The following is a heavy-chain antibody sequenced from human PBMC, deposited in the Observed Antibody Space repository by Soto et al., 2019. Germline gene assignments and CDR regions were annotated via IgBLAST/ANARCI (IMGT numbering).Heavy chain of an antibody. CDR2: IIPVLDMT. V-gene: IGHV1-69*08. D-gene: IGHD3-9*01. Sequence: QVQLVQSGAEVKKPGSSVKVSCKTSGGTFTSYSLSWVRQAPGQGLEWMGKIIPVLDMTNYAQKFQGRVTSTADTSTSTPYMELSSLKSEDTVVYFCTREGTGLGYNMDVSGKGTTVTVSS. J-gene: IGHJ6*03. CDR1: GGTFTSYS. CDR3: TREGTGLGYNMDV.